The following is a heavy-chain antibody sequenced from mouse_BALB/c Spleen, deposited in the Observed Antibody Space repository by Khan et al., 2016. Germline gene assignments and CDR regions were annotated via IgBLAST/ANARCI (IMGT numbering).Heavy chain of an antibody. Sequence: QVQLKQSGSELARPGASVKLSCKASGYTFTNYWMQWIKQRPGQGLEWIGAIYPGDGDTRYAQKFEGKTTLTADTSSSTVYMQLDNLASEDSAVYYWTRGSGSSFVAWFTYWGKGTLVTVSA. V-gene: IGHV1-87*01. CDR1: GYTFTNYW. CDR2: IYPGDGDT. CDR3: TRGSGSSFVAWFTY. J-gene: IGHJ3*01. D-gene: IGHD1-1*01.